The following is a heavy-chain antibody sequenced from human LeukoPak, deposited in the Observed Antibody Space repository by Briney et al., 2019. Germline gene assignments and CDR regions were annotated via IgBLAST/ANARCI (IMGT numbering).Heavy chain of an antibody. D-gene: IGHD6-19*01. CDR2: ISYDGGNE. J-gene: IGHJ4*02. Sequence: GGSLRLSCTPSGFIFDTYAMHWVRQAPGKGLEWGALISYDGGNENYADSVKGRFTISRDNSKNTLFLQMDSLRADDTAVYYCARDPPFSSGWSQNFFDFWGQGTPVTVSS. CDR3: ARDPPFSSGWSQNFFDF. V-gene: IGHV3-30*14. CDR1: GFIFDTYA.